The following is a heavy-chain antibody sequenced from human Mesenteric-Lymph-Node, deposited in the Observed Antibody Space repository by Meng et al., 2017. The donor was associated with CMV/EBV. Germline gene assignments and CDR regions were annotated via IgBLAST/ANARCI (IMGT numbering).Heavy chain of an antibody. V-gene: IGHV4-59*12. CDR1: GDSIGNYY. D-gene: IGHD1-26*01. Sequence: SETLSLTCTVSGDSIGNYYWSWIRQPPGKGLEWIGYLYYTGSTKYNPSLKSRVTISVDTSKSQFSLKVRSVTAADTAVYYCARGGGATSYWGQGTLVTVSS. CDR2: LYYTGST. J-gene: IGHJ4*02. CDR3: ARGGGATSY.